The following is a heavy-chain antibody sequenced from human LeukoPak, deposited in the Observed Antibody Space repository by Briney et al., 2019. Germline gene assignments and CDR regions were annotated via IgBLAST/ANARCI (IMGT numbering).Heavy chain of an antibody. D-gene: IGHD4-17*01. Sequence: GVSLRLSCSASGFTFSSYAMHWVRQAPGKGLEYVSSISTDGGSTFYADSVKGRFTISRDNSKNTLYLQMSSLRSEDTAVYYCVKRGRQGDYAYDYWGQGALVTVSS. CDR3: VKRGRQGDYAYDY. V-gene: IGHV3-64D*06. CDR1: GFTFSSYA. CDR2: ISTDGGST. J-gene: IGHJ4*02.